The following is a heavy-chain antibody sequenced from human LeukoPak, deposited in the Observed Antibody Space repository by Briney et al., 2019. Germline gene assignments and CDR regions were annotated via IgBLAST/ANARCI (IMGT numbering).Heavy chain of an antibody. V-gene: IGHV4-34*01. CDR2: INHSGSA. Sequence: SETLSLTCAVYDGSFSGSYCTWIRQPPGKGLEWIGEINHSGSANYNPSLKSRVTILLDTSKNQFSLNLSSVTAADTAVYYCARQTGSGLFILPGGQGTLVTVSS. J-gene: IGHJ4*02. D-gene: IGHD3/OR15-3a*01. CDR3: ARQTGSGLFILP. CDR1: DGSFSGSY.